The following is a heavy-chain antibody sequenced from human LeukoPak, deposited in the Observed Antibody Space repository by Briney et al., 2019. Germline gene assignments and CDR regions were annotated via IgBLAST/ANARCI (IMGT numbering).Heavy chain of an antibody. J-gene: IGHJ4*02. CDR3: ARDSTFDY. CDR1: GDSFSSSHY. V-gene: IGHV4-39*07. CDR2: MYYSGST. Sequence: SETLSLTCTVSGDSFSSSHYWGWIRQPPGKGLEWIGNMYYSGSTYNSPSLKSRVTISVDKSKNQFSLKLSSVTAADTAVYYCARDSTFDYWGQGTLVTVSS.